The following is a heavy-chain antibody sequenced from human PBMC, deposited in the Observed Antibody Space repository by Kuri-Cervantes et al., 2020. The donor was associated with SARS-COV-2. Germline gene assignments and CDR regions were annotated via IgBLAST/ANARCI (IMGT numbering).Heavy chain of an antibody. Sequence: ASVKVSCKASGYTFTGYYMHWVRQAPGQGLEWMGWINPNSGGTNYAQKFQGRVTMTRDTSISTAYMELSRLGSDDTAVYYCARDAGYCSSTSCYAFDYWGQGTLVTVSS. CDR2: INPNSGGT. CDR1: GYTFTGYY. V-gene: IGHV1-2*02. J-gene: IGHJ4*02. D-gene: IGHD2-2*01. CDR3: ARDAGYCSSTSCYAFDY.